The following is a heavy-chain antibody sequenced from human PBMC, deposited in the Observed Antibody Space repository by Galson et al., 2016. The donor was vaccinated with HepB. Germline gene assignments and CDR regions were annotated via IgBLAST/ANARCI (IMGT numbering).Heavy chain of an antibody. CDR3: ERSGDCRSGYSGYGMDV. J-gene: IGHJ6*02. V-gene: IGHV3-7*01. CDR2: IKQDGIEK. Sequence: SLRLSCAASGFTFSSYWMSWVRQAPGKGLEWVANIKQDGIEKDYVDSVKGRFTISRDNAKNSLYVQMNSLSGEDTALYYCERSGDCRSGYSGYGMDVWGQGTTVTVSS. D-gene: IGHD3-3*01. CDR1: GFTFSSYW.